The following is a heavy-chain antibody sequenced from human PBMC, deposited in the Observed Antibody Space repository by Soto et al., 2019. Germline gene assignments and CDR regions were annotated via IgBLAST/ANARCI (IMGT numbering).Heavy chain of an antibody. D-gene: IGHD6-6*01. CDR1: GYSFTTYW. J-gene: IGHJ6*02. CDR3: ARRAWGSSDGMDV. CDR2: IDPSDSYT. V-gene: IGHV5-10-1*01. Sequence: GESLKISGKGSGYSFTTYWISWVRQMPGKGLEWMGRIDPSDSYTNYSPSFQGHVTISADKSISTAYLQWSSLKASDTAMYYCARRAWGSSDGMDVWGQGTTVTVSS.